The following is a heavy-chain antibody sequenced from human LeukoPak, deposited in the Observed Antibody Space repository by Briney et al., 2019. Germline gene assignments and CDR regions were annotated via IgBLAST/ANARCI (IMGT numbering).Heavy chain of an antibody. CDR1: GFTFSSYG. D-gene: IGHD2-2*01. J-gene: IGHJ5*02. V-gene: IGHV3-30*02. CDR2: IRYDGSNK. Sequence: GGSLRLSCAASGFTFSSYGMHWVRQAPGKGLEWVAFIRYDGSNKYYADSAKGRFTISRDNSKNTLYLQMNSLRAEDTAVYYCAKDFPGRDVVVPFDPWGQGTLVTVSS. CDR3: AKDFPGRDVVVPFDP.